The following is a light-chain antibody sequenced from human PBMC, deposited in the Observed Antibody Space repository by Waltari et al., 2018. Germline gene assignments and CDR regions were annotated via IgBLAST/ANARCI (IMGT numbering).Light chain of an antibody. CDR2: GAS. CDR3: HQYGTSEYS. J-gene: IGKJ2*03. V-gene: IGKV3-20*01. CDR1: QTIGSRY. Sequence: EIVLTQSPGTLSLSPGERATLSCRASQTIGSRYLAWYQQKPDQAPRLLIYGASSRATGIPDRFSGSGSGTDLTLTISRLEPEDFAVYYCHQYGTSEYSFGQGTKLDIK.